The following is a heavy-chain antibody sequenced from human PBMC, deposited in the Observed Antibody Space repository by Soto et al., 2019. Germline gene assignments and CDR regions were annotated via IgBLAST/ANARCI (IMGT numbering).Heavy chain of an antibody. Sequence: QVQLQESGPGLVKPSGTLSLTCAVSSGSISSSNWWSWVRQPPGKGLEWIGEIYHSGSTNYNPSLKSRVTISVDKSKNQFSLKLSSVTAADTAVYYCARILITVTMRCYYYYMDVWGKGTTVTVSS. V-gene: IGHV4-4*02. CDR1: SGSISSSNW. CDR2: IYHSGST. CDR3: ARILITVTMRCYYYYMDV. D-gene: IGHD4-4*01. J-gene: IGHJ6*03.